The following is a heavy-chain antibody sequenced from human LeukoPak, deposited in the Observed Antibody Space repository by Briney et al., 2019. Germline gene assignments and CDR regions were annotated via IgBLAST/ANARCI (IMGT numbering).Heavy chain of an antibody. CDR2: ISGNGRNT. CDR3: ARVRAAAGYDAFDI. Sequence: GGSLRLSCAASGFTFSSYVMSWVRQAPGKGLEWVSTISGNGRNTYYADSVKGRFTISRDNSKITVYLEMNSLRAEGTAVYYCARVRAAAGYDAFDIWGQGTMVTVSS. V-gene: IGHV3-23*01. CDR1: GFTFSSYV. J-gene: IGHJ3*02. D-gene: IGHD6-13*01.